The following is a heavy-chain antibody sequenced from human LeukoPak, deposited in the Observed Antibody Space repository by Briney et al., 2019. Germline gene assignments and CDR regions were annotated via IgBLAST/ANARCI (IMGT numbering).Heavy chain of an antibody. Sequence: PGGSLRLSCAASGFTFSSYAMHWVRQAPGKGLEWVAVISYDGSNKYYADSVKGRFTISRDNSKNTLYLQMNSLRAEDTAVYYCARRTIAALDYWGQGTLVTVSS. J-gene: IGHJ4*02. CDR2: ISYDGSNK. CDR3: ARRTIAALDY. V-gene: IGHV3-30-3*01. CDR1: GFTFSSYA. D-gene: IGHD6-6*01.